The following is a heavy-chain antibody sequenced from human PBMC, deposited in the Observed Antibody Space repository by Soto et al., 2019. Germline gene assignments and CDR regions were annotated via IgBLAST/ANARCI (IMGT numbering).Heavy chain of an antibody. CDR3: TRDRDYDSSGYRFDY. D-gene: IGHD3-22*01. CDR1: GFTFGDYA. V-gene: IGHV3-49*03. CDR2: IRSKAYGGTT. J-gene: IGHJ4*02. Sequence: GGSLRLSCTASGFTFGDYAMSWFRQAPGKGLEWVGFIRSKAYGGTTEYAASVKGRFTISRDDSKSIAYLQMNSLKTEDTAVYYCTRDRDYDSSGYRFDYWGQGTLVTVSS.